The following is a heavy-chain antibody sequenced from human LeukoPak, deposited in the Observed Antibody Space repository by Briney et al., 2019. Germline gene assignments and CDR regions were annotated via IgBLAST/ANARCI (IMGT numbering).Heavy chain of an antibody. Sequence: PGGSLRLSCAASGFTFSSYEMNWVRQAPGKGLEWVAYISSSGYTVYYADSVKGRFTISRDNAKNSLYLQMNSLRAEDTAVYYCARDGPYEYSNYNVYWGQGTLVTVSS. D-gene: IGHD4-11*01. CDR3: ARDGPYEYSNYNVY. J-gene: IGHJ4*02. CDR1: GFTFSSYE. V-gene: IGHV3-48*03. CDR2: ISSSGYTV.